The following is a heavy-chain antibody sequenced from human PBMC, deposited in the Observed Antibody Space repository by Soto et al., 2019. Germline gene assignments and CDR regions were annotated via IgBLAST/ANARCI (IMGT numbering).Heavy chain of an antibody. CDR3: ATPSVPAAQWSSDSWYYYAMAV. Sequence: SLRLCCAASGFLFSSKYMSWLLQAPGKGLEWVSSLYRGGTTYYADSVKGRFIISRDNCKNTLYLQMYSLTGEDTAVYYCATPSVPAAQWSSDSWYYYAMAVWRQGTTVNVSS. D-gene: IGHD3-10*01. J-gene: IGHJ6*02. CDR2: LYRGGTT. CDR1: GFLFSSKY. V-gene: IGHV3-53*01.